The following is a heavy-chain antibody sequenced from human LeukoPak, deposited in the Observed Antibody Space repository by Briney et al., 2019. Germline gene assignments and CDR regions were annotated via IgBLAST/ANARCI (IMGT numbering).Heavy chain of an antibody. CDR1: GDSISSGGYS. J-gene: IGHJ6*02. D-gene: IGHD2-2*01. CDR2: IYHSGST. V-gene: IGHV4-30-2*01. CDR3: ARIVVVPAASWRYGMDV. Sequence: SETLSLTCAVSGDSISSGGYSWSWIRQPPGKGLEWIGYIYHSGSTNYNPSLKSRVTISVDTSKNQFSLKLSSVTAADTAVYYCARIVVVPAASWRYGMDVWGQGTTVTVSS.